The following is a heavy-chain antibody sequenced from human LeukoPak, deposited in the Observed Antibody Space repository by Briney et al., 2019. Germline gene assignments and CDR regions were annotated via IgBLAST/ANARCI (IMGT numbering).Heavy chain of an antibody. CDR2: IYYSGST. Sequence: PSETLSLTCNVSGGSISSYYWSWIRQPPGKGLERIGYIYYSGSTNYNPSLESRVTISVDTSKNYFSLKLNSVTAADTAVYYCARQDSSAYAADYWGQGTLVTVSS. D-gene: IGHD3-22*01. J-gene: IGHJ4*02. V-gene: IGHV4-59*08. CDR3: ARQDSSAYAADY. CDR1: GGSISSYY.